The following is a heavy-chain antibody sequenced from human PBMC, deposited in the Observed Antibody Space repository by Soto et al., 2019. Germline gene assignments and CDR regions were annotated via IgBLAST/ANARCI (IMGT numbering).Heavy chain of an antibody. D-gene: IGHD4-17*01. CDR1: GVSFSGYY. Sequence: QVQLQQWGAGLLKPSETLSLTCAVYGVSFSGYYWSWIRQPPGKGLEWIGAINHSGSTNYNPSLKSRVTISVDTSKNQFSLKLSSVTAADTAVYYCARGWGLYGDYVRFDYWGQGTLVTVSS. CDR3: ARGWGLYGDYVRFDY. V-gene: IGHV4-34*01. CDR2: INHSGST. J-gene: IGHJ4*02.